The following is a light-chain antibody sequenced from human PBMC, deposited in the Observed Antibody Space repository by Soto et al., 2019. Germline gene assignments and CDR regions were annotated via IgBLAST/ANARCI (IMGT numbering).Light chain of an antibody. CDR1: QSVSSSY. V-gene: IGKV3-20*01. J-gene: IGKJ1*01. Sequence: EIVMTQSPATLSVSPGERATLSCRASQSVSSSYLAWYQQKPGQAPRLLIYRTSNRATGIPDRFSGSGSGTDFTLTISRLVPEDFAVYWCQQYDSSPRTFGQGTKVEIK. CDR2: RTS. CDR3: QQYDSSPRT.